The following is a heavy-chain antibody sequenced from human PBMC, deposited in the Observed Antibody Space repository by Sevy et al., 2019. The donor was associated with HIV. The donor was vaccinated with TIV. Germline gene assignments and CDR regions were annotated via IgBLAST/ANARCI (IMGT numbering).Heavy chain of an antibody. D-gene: IGHD3-9*01. CDR3: ARGDYDILTGYYNYFDY. J-gene: IGHJ4*02. CDR2: ISYDGSNK. Sequence: GGSLRLSCAASGFTFSSYAMHWVRHAPGKGLEWVAVISYDGSNKYYADSVKGRFTISRDNSKNMLYLQMNSLRAEDTAVYYCARGDYDILTGYYNYFDYWGQGTLVTVSS. CDR1: GFTFSSYA. V-gene: IGHV3-30-3*01.